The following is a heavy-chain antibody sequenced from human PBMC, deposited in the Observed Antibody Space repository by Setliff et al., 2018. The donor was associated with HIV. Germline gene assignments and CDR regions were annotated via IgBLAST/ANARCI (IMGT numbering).Heavy chain of an antibody. V-gene: IGHV4-61*02. D-gene: IGHD2-2*01. CDR2: IYTSGST. CDR3: ARDKMEAPAGTKGYYYYYGMDV. CDR1: GGSISSGSNY. Sequence: PSETLSLTCTVSGGSISSGSNYWSWIRQPAGKGLEWIGRIYTSGSTNDNPSPKSRVTISVDTSKNQFSLKLRSVTAADTAVYYCARDKMEAPAGTKGYYYYYGMDVWGQGTTVTVSS. J-gene: IGHJ6*02.